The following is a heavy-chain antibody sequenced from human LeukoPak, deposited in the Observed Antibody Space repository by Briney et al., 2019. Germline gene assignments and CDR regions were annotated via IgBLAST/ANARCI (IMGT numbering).Heavy chain of an antibody. D-gene: IGHD6-13*01. J-gene: IGHJ4*02. Sequence: SETLSLTCAVYGGSFSGYYWSWIRQPPGKGLEWIGEINHSGSTNYNPSLKSRVTISVDTSKNQFSLKLGSVTAADTAVYYCARVSMEQLVNFDYWGQGTLVTVSS. CDR3: ARVSMEQLVNFDY. CDR1: GGSFSGYY. CDR2: INHSGST. V-gene: IGHV4-34*01.